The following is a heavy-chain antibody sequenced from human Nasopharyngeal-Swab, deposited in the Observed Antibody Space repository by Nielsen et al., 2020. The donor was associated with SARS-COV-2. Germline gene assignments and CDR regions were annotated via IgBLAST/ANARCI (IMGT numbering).Heavy chain of an antibody. CDR2: ISSSSSTK. D-gene: IGHD2-2*02. Sequence: VRQAPGKGLEWVSYISSSSSTKYYADSVKGRFIISRDNAKNSLYLQMNSLRDEDTAVYYCARDAIVVVPAAIQYWGQGTLVTVSS. V-gene: IGHV3-48*02. J-gene: IGHJ4*02. CDR3: ARDAIVVVPAAIQY.